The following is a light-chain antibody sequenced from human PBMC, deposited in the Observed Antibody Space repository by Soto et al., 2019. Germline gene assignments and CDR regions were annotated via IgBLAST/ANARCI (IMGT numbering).Light chain of an antibody. J-gene: IGLJ3*02. CDR1: SSDVGTYHY. V-gene: IGLV2-14*01. CDR3: SSYTTSNPRV. Sequence: QSALTQPASVSGSPGESLTISCNGTSSDVGTYHYVSWYQHHPGKAPKLLIYDVSYRPSGVSNRFSGSKSANTASLTISGLQAEDEADYYCSSYTTSNPRVFGGGTKLTVL. CDR2: DVS.